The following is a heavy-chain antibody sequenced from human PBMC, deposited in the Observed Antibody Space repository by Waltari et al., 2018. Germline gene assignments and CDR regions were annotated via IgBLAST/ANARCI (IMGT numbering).Heavy chain of an antibody. Sequence: EVQLVESGGDFVQPGRSLRLSCVASGFTIDDSAMHWVRQVSGKGLEWVSGISWNSVRTEYADSVKGRFTVSRDNAKNSLFLEMNSLRVEDTAFYYCASVIALAGARPAYWGQGTLVTVSS. D-gene: IGHD6-19*01. V-gene: IGHV3-9*01. CDR2: ISWNSVRT. CDR3: ASVIALAGARPAY. CDR1: GFTIDDSA. J-gene: IGHJ4*02.